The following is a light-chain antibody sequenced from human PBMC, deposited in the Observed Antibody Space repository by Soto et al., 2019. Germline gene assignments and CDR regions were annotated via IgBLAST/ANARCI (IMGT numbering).Light chain of an antibody. Sequence: EIVLTQSPGTLSLSPGERATLSCRASQSVSSSYLALYQQKPGQAPRLLIYGASSRATGIPDRFSGSGSGTDFTLTISRLEPEDFAVDYCQQYGSSPFTFGPGTKVDIK. CDR3: QQYGSSPFT. J-gene: IGKJ3*01. CDR1: QSVSSSY. V-gene: IGKV3-20*01. CDR2: GAS.